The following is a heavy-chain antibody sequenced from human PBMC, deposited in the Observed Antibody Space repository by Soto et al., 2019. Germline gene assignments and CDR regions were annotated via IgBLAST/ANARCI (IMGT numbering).Heavy chain of an antibody. CDR3: ARGMTPPGAPAWYYFDS. CDR1: GASITGSFF. J-gene: IGHJ4*01. V-gene: IGHV4-4*07. D-gene: IGHD2-8*02. Sequence: SETLSLTCTVSGASITGSFFWSWIRQPAGKGLEWIGRFSLSGTTNYNPALRSRVTMSADVSKNQFSLRLTSVTAADTALYYCARGMTPPGAPAWYYFDSWGQGTLVTVSS. CDR2: FSLSGTT.